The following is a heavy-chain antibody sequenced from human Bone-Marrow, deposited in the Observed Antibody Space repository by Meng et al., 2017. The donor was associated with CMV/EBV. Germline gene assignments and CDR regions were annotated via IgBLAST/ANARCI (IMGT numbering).Heavy chain of an antibody. CDR3: ASMWEGGY. J-gene: IGHJ4*02. Sequence: GGSLRFSCKVSGFSFNNYWMSWACQAPGKGLEWVADIEGDGNTKYYADSVKGRFTISRDNAKRSLYLQLNALRVEDTAMYYCASMWEGGYWGQGTLVTVFS. D-gene: IGHD1-26*01. V-gene: IGHV3-7*01. CDR2: IEGDGNTK. CDR1: GFSFNNYW.